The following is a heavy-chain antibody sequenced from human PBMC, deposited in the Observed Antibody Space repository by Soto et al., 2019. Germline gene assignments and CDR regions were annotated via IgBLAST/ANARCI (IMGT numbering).Heavy chain of an antibody. D-gene: IGHD3-9*01. J-gene: IGHJ4*02. Sequence: QFQLVQSGAELKKPGASVKVSCKASGYSFTDYGITWVRQAPGQGLEWMGRISAYNGNTHYAQKLQGRVTMTTATSARTAYMELRNLRSDDTAVYYCAAGCPAAFDYCGQGTLVTVSS. CDR1: GYSFTDYG. V-gene: IGHV1-18*01. CDR3: AAGCPAAFDY. CDR2: ISAYNGNT.